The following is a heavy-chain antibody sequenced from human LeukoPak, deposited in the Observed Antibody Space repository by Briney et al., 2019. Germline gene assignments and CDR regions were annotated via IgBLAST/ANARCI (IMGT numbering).Heavy chain of an antibody. CDR2: IYYSGST. CDR1: GGSISGSSYY. J-gene: IGHJ5*01. CDR3: VRHDGRGGATMGAFDS. D-gene: IGHD4/OR15-4a*01. Sequence: SGTLSLTCTVSGGSISGSSYYWGWIRQPPGKGLEWIGSIYYSGSTYYNPSLNSRVTISVVTSKDQFTLQLNSVTAADTAVYYCVRHDGRGGATMGAFDSWGQGSLVTVSS. V-gene: IGHV4-39*01.